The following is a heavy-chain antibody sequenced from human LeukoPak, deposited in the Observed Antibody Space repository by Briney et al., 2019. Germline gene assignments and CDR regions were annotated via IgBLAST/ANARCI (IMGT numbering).Heavy chain of an antibody. D-gene: IGHD3-10*01. CDR1: GGSISSHF. CDR3: ARIYGSGSYVDY. V-gene: IGHV4-59*11. Sequence: SETLSPTCTVSGGSISSHFWTWIRQPPGKGLECIGYIFYSGRTNYNPSLKSRVTISADTSKNQLSLKLSSVTDADTAVYYCARIYGSGSYVDYWGQGTLVTVSS. CDR2: IFYSGRT. J-gene: IGHJ4*02.